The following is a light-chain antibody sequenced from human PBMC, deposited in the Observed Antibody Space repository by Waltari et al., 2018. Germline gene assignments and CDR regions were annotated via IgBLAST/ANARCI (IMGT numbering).Light chain of an antibody. CDR1: QSVGRS. CDR2: GAS. CDR3: QHHFRLPAT. J-gene: IGKJ1*01. Sequence: EIVLTQSPGTLSLSPGERATRSCRASQSVGRSLAWYQQKPGQAPRLLIYGASTRATGIPDRFSGSGSGTDFSLIISRLEPEDFAVYFCQHHFRLPATFGQGTKVEIK. V-gene: IGKV3-20*01.